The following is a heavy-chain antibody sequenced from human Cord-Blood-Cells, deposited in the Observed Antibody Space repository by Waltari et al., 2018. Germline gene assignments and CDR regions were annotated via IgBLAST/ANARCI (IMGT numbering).Heavy chain of an antibody. CDR1: GGSISRGGYY. V-gene: IGHV4-31*03. CDR2: IYYSGST. CDR3: ARGFRAIFGVVIVSNWFDP. D-gene: IGHD3-3*01. Sequence: QVQLQESGPGLVKPSQTLSLTCTVSGGSISRGGYYWSWMREHPGQGLEWIGYIYYSGSTYYNPSLKSRVTISVDTSKNQFSLKLSSVTAADTAVYYCARGFRAIFGVVIVSNWFDPWGQGTLVTISS. J-gene: IGHJ5*02.